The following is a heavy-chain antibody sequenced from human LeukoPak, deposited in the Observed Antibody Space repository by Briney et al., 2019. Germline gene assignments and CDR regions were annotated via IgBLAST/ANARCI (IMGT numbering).Heavy chain of an antibody. CDR1: GYIFTDYY. Sequence: ASVKVSCKASGYIFTDYYIHWVRQAPGQGLEWMAWINPNSGFTEYSQKFQGRVTLTRDTSISTTYMELNRLRSDDTAMYYCARVRSVVSSGGGLDVWGQGTTVTVSS. CDR3: ARVRSVVSSGGGLDV. CDR2: INPNSGFT. V-gene: IGHV1-2*02. D-gene: IGHD6-19*01. J-gene: IGHJ6*02.